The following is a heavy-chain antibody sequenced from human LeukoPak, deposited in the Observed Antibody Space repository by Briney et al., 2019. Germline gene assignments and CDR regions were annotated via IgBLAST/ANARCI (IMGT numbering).Heavy chain of an antibody. CDR2: ISGGSGAI. V-gene: IGHV3-48*01. CDR1: GFTFSSYN. CDR3: ARGRGSGNYRVAYFDY. Sequence: GGSLRLSCAASGFTFSSYNMIWVRQAPGKGLEWVSYISGGSGAIYYTDSVRGRFTISRDNARNSLALQMNSLRVEDTAVYYCARGRGSGNYRVAYFDYWGQGTLVTVSS. D-gene: IGHD1-26*01. J-gene: IGHJ4*02.